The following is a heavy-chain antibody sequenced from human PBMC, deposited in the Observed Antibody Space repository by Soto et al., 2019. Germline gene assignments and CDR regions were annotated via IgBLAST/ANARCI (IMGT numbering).Heavy chain of an antibody. CDR3: AGTGGGGNYDFWSGLDAFDI. CDR2: IIPIFGTA. J-gene: IGHJ3*02. Sequence: QVQLVQSGAEVKKPGSSVKVSCKASGGTFSSYAISWVRQAPGQGLEWMGGIIPIFGTANYAQKFQGRVTIPGDEPTRPAYMERRRPGSGERGVYYCAGTGGGGNYDFWSGLDAFDIWGQGTMVTVSS. CDR1: GGTFSSYA. V-gene: IGHV1-69*01. D-gene: IGHD3-3*01.